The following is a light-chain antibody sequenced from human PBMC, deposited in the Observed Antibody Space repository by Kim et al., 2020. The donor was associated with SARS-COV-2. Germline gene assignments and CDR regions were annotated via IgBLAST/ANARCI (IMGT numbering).Light chain of an antibody. V-gene: IGKV3-15*01. J-gene: IGKJ4*01. Sequence: VSPGERVTLSCRASQSVSSTLAWFHQKPGQAPRLLIYGASTRGTGVPATFSGSGSGTEFNLTISSLQSEDIAVYYCQQYNNWPFTFGRGTKVDIK. CDR2: GAS. CDR1: QSVSST. CDR3: QQYNNWPFT.